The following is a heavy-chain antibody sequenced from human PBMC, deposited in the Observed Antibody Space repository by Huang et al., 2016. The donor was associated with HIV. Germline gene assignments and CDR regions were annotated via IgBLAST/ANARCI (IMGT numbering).Heavy chain of an antibody. CDR2: ISYDGRNK. Sequence: QVQLVESGGGLVQPGRSLRLSCAAAGFTFTNYGLHWVRQAPGKGVEGVALISYDGRNKFYADSVKGRFTISRDNSKSTLYLLMNSLRVDDTALYYCARSAVPGDGDWFDPWGQGTLVTVSS. D-gene: IGHD6-19*01. J-gene: IGHJ5*02. CDR1: GFTFTNYG. V-gene: IGHV3-30*04. CDR3: ARSAVPGDGDWFDP.